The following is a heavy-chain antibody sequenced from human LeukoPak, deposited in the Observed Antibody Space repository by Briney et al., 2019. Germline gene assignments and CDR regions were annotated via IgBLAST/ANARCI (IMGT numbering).Heavy chain of an antibody. J-gene: IGHJ4*02. V-gene: IGHV4-59*01. CDR1: GGSISSSY. CDR2: IYYSGST. D-gene: IGHD1-26*01. Sequence: SETLSLTCTVSGGSISSSYWSWIRQPPGKGLEWIGYIYYSGSTNYKPSLKSRVTISVDTSKNQISLKLSSVSAADTAVYYCSRDRMGATLYFDYWGRGSLVTVSS. CDR3: SRDRMGATLYFDY.